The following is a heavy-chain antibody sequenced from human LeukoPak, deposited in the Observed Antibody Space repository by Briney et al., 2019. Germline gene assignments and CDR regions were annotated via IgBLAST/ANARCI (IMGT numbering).Heavy chain of an antibody. CDR1: GGSISSYY. Sequence: SETLSLTCTVSGGSISSYYWGWIRQPPGKGLEWIGSIYYSGSTYYNPSLKSRVTISVDTSKNQFSLKLSSVTAADTAVYYCARLEDGYNLLDYWGQGTLVTVSS. D-gene: IGHD5-24*01. V-gene: IGHV4-39*01. CDR3: ARLEDGYNLLDY. J-gene: IGHJ4*02. CDR2: IYYSGST.